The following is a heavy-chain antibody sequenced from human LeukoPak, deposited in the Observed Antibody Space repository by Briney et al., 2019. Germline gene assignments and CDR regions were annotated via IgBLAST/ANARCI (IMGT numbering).Heavy chain of an antibody. V-gene: IGHV3-30*04. D-gene: IGHD3-22*01. CDR3: ARGISSGYPNYFDY. Sequence: GGSLRLSCAASGFTPTSYAIHWVRQAPGKGLEWVAVISHDGTNKYYADSVKGRFTISRDNAKNSLYLQMNSLRAEDTAVYYCARGISSGYPNYFDYWGQGTLVTVSS. CDR2: ISHDGTNK. J-gene: IGHJ4*02. CDR1: GFTPTSYA.